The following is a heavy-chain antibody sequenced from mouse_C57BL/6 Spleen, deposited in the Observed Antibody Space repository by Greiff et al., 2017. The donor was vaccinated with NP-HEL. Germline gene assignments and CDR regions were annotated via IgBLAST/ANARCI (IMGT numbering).Heavy chain of an antibody. CDR3: AREDYGSSYTRYYYAMDY. V-gene: IGHV1-82*01. Sequence: VQLQQSGPELVKPGASVKISCKASGYAFSSSWMNWVKQRPGKGLEWIGRIYPGDGDTNYNGKFKGKATLTADKSSRTSYIQLSSLTSEDSSVLFCAREDYGSSYTRYYYAMDYWGQGTSVTVSS. D-gene: IGHD1-1*01. CDR2: IYPGDGDT. CDR1: GYAFSSSW. J-gene: IGHJ4*01.